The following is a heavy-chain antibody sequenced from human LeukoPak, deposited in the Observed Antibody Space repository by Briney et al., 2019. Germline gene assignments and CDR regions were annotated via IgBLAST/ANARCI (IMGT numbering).Heavy chain of an antibody. CDR2: IYSGGST. CDR1: GFTVSSNY. Sequence: GRSLRLSCAASGFTVSSNYMSWVRQAPGKGLEWVSVIYSGGSTYYADSVKGRFTISRDNSKNTLYLQMNSLRAEDTAVYYCARNRGYYYYYMDVWGKGTTVTVSS. J-gene: IGHJ6*03. V-gene: IGHV3-53*01. CDR3: ARNRGYYYYYMDV.